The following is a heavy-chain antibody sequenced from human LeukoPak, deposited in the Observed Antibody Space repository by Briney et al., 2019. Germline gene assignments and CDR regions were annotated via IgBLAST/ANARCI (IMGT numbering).Heavy chain of an antibody. D-gene: IGHD3-9*01. Sequence: ASVKVSCKASGYTFTSYDINWVRQAPGQGLEWMGWINPNSGGTNYAQKFQGRVTMTRDTSISTAYMELSRLRSDDTAVYYCARRDGILTGYWDYYYMDVWGKGTTVTISS. J-gene: IGHJ6*03. V-gene: IGHV1-2*02. CDR2: INPNSGGT. CDR1: GYTFTSYD. CDR3: ARRDGILTGYWDYYYMDV.